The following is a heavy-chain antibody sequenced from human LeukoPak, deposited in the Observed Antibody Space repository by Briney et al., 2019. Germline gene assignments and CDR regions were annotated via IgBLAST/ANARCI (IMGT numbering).Heavy chain of an antibody. CDR1: GGSISSGSYY. CDR2: IYTSGST. CDR3: ARELIRAGFDY. V-gene: IGHV4-61*02. Sequence: PSETLSLTCTVSGGSISSGSYYWSWIRQPAGKGLEWIGRIYTSGSTNYNPSLKSRVTISVDTSKNQFSLKLSSVTAADTAVYYCARELIRAGFDYWGQGTLVTVSS. J-gene: IGHJ4*02. D-gene: IGHD2-21*01.